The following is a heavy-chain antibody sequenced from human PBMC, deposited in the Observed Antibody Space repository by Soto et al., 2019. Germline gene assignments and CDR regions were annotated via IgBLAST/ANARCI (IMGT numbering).Heavy chain of an antibody. J-gene: IGHJ5*02. D-gene: IGHD6-13*01. V-gene: IGHV3-23*01. CDR2: ISASGGST. CDR1: GSPFSTYA. CDR3: AKRGDSLSWYWFDP. Sequence: GGSLRLSCAASGSPFSTYAMSWVRQAPGKGLEWVSSISASGGSTYYADSVKSRFTISRDNSKNTLYLQMNSLRAEDTAVYYCAKRGDSLSWYWFDPWGQGTLVTVSS.